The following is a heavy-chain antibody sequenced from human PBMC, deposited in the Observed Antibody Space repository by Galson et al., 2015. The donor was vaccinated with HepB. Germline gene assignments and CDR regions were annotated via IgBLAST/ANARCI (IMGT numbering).Heavy chain of an antibody. V-gene: IGHV3-23*01. CDR1: GFTFSSYP. Sequence: SLRLSCAASGFTFSSYPMTWVRQAPGKGLERVSGISGSGGSTYYAPSVKGRFTISRDNSKNTLYLQMNSLRVEDTAVYYCAKGRGPLLTDAFDIWGQGTMVTVSS. CDR3: AKGRGPLLTDAFDI. J-gene: IGHJ3*02. D-gene: IGHD3-9*01. CDR2: ISGSGGST.